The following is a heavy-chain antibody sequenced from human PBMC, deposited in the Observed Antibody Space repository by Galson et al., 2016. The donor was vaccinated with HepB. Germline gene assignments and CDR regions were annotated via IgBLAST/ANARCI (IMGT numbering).Heavy chain of an antibody. D-gene: IGHD3-22*01. J-gene: IGHJ4*02. CDR2: IYYNENT. V-gene: IGHV4-39*01. CDR3: ARHAYSSPRYYFDF. Sequence: WVRQPPGKGLEWIGSIYYNENTYYNPSLESRVTMSVDTSKNQFSLNLSSVTAADTAVYSCARHAYSSPRYYFDFWGQGALITVSS.